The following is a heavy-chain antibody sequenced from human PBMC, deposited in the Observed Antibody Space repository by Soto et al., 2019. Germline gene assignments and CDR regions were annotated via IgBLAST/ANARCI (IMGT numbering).Heavy chain of an antibody. CDR1: GFTFSSYA. J-gene: IGHJ5*02. D-gene: IGHD2-2*01. Sequence: GSLRLSCAASGFTFSSYAMSWVRQAPGKGLEWVSAISGSGGSTYYADSVKGRFTISRDNSKNTLYLQMNSLRAEDTAVYYCAKQGDIVVVPNWFDPWGQGTLVTVSS. CDR2: ISGSGGST. CDR3: AKQGDIVVVPNWFDP. V-gene: IGHV3-23*01.